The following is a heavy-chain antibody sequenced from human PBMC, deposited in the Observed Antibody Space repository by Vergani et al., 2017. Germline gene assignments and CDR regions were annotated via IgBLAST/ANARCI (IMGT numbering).Heavy chain of an antibody. J-gene: IGHJ4*02. CDR2: IYHSGRT. V-gene: IGHV4-4*03. CDR1: GGSISSSNW. Sequence: QVQLQESGPGLVKPPGTLSLTCAVSGGSISSSNWWSWVRQPPGKGLEWIGEIYHSGRTNYNPSLKSRVTISVDKSKNQFSLKLSSVTAADTAVYYCARVGIVATIRAPLYFDYWGQGTLVTVSS. D-gene: IGHD5-12*01. CDR3: ARVGIVATIRAPLYFDY.